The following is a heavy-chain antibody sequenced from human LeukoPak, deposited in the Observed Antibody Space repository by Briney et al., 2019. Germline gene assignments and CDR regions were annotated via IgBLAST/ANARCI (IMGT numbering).Heavy chain of an antibody. CDR2: IYYSGST. CDR3: ARVGKYCGGDCYSVKY. CDR1: SGSIRSGDYY. Sequence: SETLSLTCTVSSGSIRSGDYYWSWIRQPPGKGLEWIGYIYYSGSTYYNPSLKSRVTISVDTSKNQFSLNLRSVTAADTAVDYCARVGKYCGGDCYSVKYWGQGTLVTVSS. J-gene: IGHJ4*02. V-gene: IGHV4-30-4*08. D-gene: IGHD2-21*01.